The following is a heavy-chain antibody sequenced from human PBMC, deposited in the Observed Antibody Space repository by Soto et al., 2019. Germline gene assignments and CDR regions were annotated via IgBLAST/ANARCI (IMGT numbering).Heavy chain of an antibody. J-gene: IGHJ3*02. CDR3: ARTAGGRVRGALDI. CDR2: IPNTENKK. Sequence: EESGGGVVQPGTSLRLSCVASGFTFSSYGMHWVRQAPGKGLEWVAVIPNTENKKYYADSVKGRFTISRDNSQNTLFLQMDSRMSDDTAMYYCARTAGGRVRGALDIWGQGTMVTVS. V-gene: IGHV3-30-3*01. CDR1: GFTFSSYG. D-gene: IGHD6-13*01.